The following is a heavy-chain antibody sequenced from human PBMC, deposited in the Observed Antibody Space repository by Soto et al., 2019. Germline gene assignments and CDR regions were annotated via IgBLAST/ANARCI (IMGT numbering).Heavy chain of an antibody. J-gene: IGHJ4*02. CDR2: INSDGSST. CDR3: ARAPSKYSGYDFGY. Sequence: PGGSLRLSCAASGFTFSSYWMHWVRQAPGKGLVWVSRINSDGSSTSYADSVKGRFTISRDNAKNTLYLQMNSLRAEDTAVYYCARAPSKYSGYDFGYWGQGTLVTVSS. CDR1: GFTFSSYW. V-gene: IGHV3-74*01. D-gene: IGHD5-12*01.